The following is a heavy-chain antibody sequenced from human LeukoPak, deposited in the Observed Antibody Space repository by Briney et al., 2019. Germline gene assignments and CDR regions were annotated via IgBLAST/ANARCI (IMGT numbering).Heavy chain of an antibody. D-gene: IGHD6-13*01. V-gene: IGHV3-64D*06. CDR1: GFTFSGYA. Sequence: GGSLRLSCSASGFTFSGYAMHWVRQAPGKGLEHVSVIVSTGGSTYYADPVKGRFTISRDDSKNTLYLQMSSLRAEDTAVYYCVKSYSSSWYAFDIWGQGTMVTVSS. CDR3: VKSYSSSWYAFDI. J-gene: IGHJ3*02. CDR2: IVSTGGST.